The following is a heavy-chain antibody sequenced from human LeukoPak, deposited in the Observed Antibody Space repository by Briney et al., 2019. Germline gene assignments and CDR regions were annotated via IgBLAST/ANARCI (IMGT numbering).Heavy chain of an antibody. V-gene: IGHV3-11*01. J-gene: IGHJ4*02. Sequence: GGSLRLSCAASGFTFSDYYMSWIRQAPGKGLEWVSYISSSGSTIYYADSVKGRFTISRDNATNSLYLQMNSLRAEDTAVYYCAKDNVPDYDFWSGYSWLDYWGQGTLVTVSS. D-gene: IGHD3-3*01. CDR1: GFTFSDYY. CDR3: AKDNVPDYDFWSGYSWLDY. CDR2: ISSSGSTI.